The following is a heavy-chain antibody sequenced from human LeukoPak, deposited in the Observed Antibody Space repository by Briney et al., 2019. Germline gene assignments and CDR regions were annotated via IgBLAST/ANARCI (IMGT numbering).Heavy chain of an antibody. V-gene: IGHV3-30*04. CDR1: GFTFSSYA. Sequence: GGSLRLSCAASGFTFSSYAMHWVRQAPGKGLEWVAVISYDGSNKYYADSVKGRFTISRDNSKNTLYLQMNSLRAEDTAVYYCARNGVVVLDPPDYWGQGTLVTVSS. J-gene: IGHJ4*02. CDR3: ARNGVVVLDPPDY. CDR2: ISYDGSNK. D-gene: IGHD2-15*01.